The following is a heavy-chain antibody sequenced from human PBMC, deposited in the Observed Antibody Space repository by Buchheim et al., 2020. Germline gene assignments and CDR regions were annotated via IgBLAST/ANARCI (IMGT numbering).Heavy chain of an antibody. J-gene: IGHJ4*02. Sequence: EVQLVESGGGLVQPGGSLRLSCAASGFTFSSYEMNWVRQAPGKGLEWVSYISRSGSTIYYADSVKGRFTISRDNAKNSLYLQMNSLRAEDTAVYYCARDFGDQTPSSSHYFDYWGQGTL. CDR2: ISRSGSTI. CDR3: ARDFGDQTPSSSHYFDY. D-gene: IGHD6-6*01. CDR1: GFTFSSYE. V-gene: IGHV3-48*03.